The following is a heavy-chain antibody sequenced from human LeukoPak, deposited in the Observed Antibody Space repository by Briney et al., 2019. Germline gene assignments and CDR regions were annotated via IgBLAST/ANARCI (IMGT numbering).Heavy chain of an antibody. CDR3: ARTQLAYYYDYMDV. V-gene: IGHV4-38-2*01. CDR1: GSSLSSGYY. CDR2: IYHSGST. J-gene: IGHJ6*03. D-gene: IGHD5-18*01. Sequence: PSETLYLTCAVSGSSLSSGYYWGWIRPPPGKGLEWIGSIYHSGSTYYNPSLKSRVTILVDTSKNQFSLKLSSVTAADTAVYYCARTQLAYYYDYMDVWGKGTSVTVSS.